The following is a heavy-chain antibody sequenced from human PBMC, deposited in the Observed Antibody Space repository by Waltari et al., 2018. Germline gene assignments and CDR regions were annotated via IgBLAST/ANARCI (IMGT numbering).Heavy chain of an antibody. CDR1: GDSISSSGYS. J-gene: IGHJ3*02. CDR3: ARCGTIFGVARGAFDI. CDR2: IYESGKT. Sequence: QLQLQESGSGLVKPSQTLSLTCAVSGDSISSSGYSGSWSRQPPGKGLDGIGYIYESGKTYPSPSLKPRVTISVDRSKNQFSLKLTSVTAADTAVYYCARCGTIFGVARGAFDIWGQGTMVTVSS. V-gene: IGHV4-30-2*01. D-gene: IGHD3-3*01.